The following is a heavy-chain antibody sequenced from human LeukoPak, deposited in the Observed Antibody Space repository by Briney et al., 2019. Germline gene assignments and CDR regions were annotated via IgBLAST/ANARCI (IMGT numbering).Heavy chain of an antibody. J-gene: IGHJ4*02. CDR2: IYYSGST. CDR1: GGSNSSGDYY. Sequence: SETLSLTCTVSGGSNSSGDYYWSWIRQPPGKGLEWIGYIYYSGSTYYNPSLKSRVTISVDTSKNQFSLKLSSVTAADTAVYYCARDRDYAFDYWGQGTLVTVSS. CDR3: ARDRDYAFDY. V-gene: IGHV4-30-4*01. D-gene: IGHD4/OR15-4a*01.